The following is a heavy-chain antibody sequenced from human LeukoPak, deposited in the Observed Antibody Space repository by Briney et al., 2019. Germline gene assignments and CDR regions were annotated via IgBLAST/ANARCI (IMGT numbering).Heavy chain of an antibody. CDR3: AKDLSSGYYDAFDI. V-gene: IGHV3-23*01. J-gene: IGHJ3*02. CDR2: SSGSGSIT. CDR1: GFTSSSYV. D-gene: IGHD3-22*01. Sequence: GGSLRLSCAASGFTSSSYVMSWVRQAPGKGLVWVSASSGSGSITYYADSVKGRFTISRDNSNNTLYLQMNSLRAEDTAVYYCAKDLSSGYYDAFDIWGQGTMVTVSS.